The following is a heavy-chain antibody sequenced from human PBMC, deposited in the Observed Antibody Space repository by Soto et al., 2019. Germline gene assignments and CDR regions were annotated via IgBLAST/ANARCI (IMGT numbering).Heavy chain of an antibody. CDR3: ARDPPDYCSSTSCYFDGTYNWFDP. CDR1: GYTFTSYG. Sequence: QVQLVQSGAEVKKPGASVKVSCKASGYTFTSYGISWVRQAPGQGLEWMGWISAYNGNTNYAQKLQGRVTMTIDTSTSTAYMELRSIRSDDTAVYYCARDPPDYCSSTSCYFDGTYNWFDPWGQGTLVTVSS. J-gene: IGHJ5*02. CDR2: ISAYNGNT. V-gene: IGHV1-18*01. D-gene: IGHD2-2*01.